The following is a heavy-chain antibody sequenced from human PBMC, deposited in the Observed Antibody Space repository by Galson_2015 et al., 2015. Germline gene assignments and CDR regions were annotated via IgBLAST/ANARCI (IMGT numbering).Heavy chain of an antibody. CDR2: IRTGSSAI. J-gene: IGHJ4*02. Sequence: SLRLSCAASGFIFSSYSMNWVRQAPGKGLEWVSYIRTGSSAIYYADSVKGRFTISRDDAKNSLYLQMSSLRDEDTGIYYCARVHTAGFYTMDSWGQGTLVTVSS. D-gene: IGHD2-21*02. CDR1: GFIFSSYS. V-gene: IGHV3-48*02. CDR3: ARVHTAGFYTMDS.